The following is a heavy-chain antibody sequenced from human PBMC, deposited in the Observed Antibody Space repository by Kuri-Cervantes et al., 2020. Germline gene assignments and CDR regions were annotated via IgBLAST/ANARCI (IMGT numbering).Heavy chain of an antibody. CDR2: INPNSGGT. Sequence: ASVKVSCKASGYTFTGYYMHWVRQAPGQGLEWMGWINPNSGGTNYAQKFQGRVTMTRDTSISTAYMELRSLRSDGTAVYYCARSSTVTTPYYYYGMDVWGQGTTVTVSS. CDR3: ARSSTVTTPYYYYGMDV. D-gene: IGHD4-17*01. CDR1: GYTFTGYY. V-gene: IGHV1-2*02. J-gene: IGHJ6*02.